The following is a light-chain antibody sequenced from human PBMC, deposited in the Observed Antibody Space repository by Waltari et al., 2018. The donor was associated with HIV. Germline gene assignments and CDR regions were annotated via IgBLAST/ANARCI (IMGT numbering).Light chain of an antibody. CDR2: DVS. Sequence: QSALTQPRSVSGSPGQSVTISCTGTSSDVGGYNYVSWYQQHPGKAPKLMIYDVSKGPSGVPDRFTGAKSGNTASLTISGLQAEDEADYYCCSYAGSYTVYVFGTGTKVTVL. CDR3: CSYAGSYTVYV. CDR1: SSDVGGYNY. V-gene: IGLV2-11*01. J-gene: IGLJ1*01.